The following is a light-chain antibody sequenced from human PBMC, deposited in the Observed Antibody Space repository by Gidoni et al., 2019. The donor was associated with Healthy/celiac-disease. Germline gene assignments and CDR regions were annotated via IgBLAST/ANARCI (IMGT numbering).Light chain of an antibody. V-gene: IGKV1-5*03. CDR3: QQYNSYPFT. CDR2: KAS. CDR1: QSISSW. Sequence: RVTITCRASQSISSWLAWYQQKPGKAPKLLIYKASSLESGVPSRFSGSGSSLEFTLTISSLQPDDFATYYCQQYNSYPFTFGGGNKVEIK. J-gene: IGKJ4*01.